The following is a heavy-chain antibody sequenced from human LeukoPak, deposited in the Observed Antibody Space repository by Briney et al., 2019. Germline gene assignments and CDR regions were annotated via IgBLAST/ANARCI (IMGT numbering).Heavy chain of an antibody. CDR2: ISGSGGSA. CDR1: GFTFSGYA. D-gene: IGHD5-24*01. CDR3: AKDRGY. V-gene: IGHV3-23*01. Sequence: GSLRLSCAASGFTFSGYAMNWVRRAPGKGLEWVSGISGSGGSANYADSVRGRFTISRDNSNNTLYLQMNSLRAEDTAVYYCAKDRGYWGQGTLVTVSS. J-gene: IGHJ4*02.